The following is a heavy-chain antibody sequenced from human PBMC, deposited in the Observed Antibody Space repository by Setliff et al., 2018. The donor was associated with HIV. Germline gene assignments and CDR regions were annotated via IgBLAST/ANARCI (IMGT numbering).Heavy chain of an antibody. CDR3: ARGTAPRRGTNYGGNYPLDY. V-gene: IGHV4-31*03. D-gene: IGHD4-17*01. Sequence: PSETLSLTCTVSGGSISSGGYYWSWIRQHPGKGLEWIGYIYYSGSTYYNPSLKSRVTISIDTSKNQFSLKLSSVTAADTAVYFCARGTAPRRGTNYGGNYPLDYWGQGTLVTVSS. CDR2: IYYSGST. CDR1: GGSISSGGYY. J-gene: IGHJ4*02.